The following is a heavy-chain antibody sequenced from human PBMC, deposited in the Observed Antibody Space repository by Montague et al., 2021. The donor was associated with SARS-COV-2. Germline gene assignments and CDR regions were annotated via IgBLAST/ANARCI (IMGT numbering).Heavy chain of an antibody. Sequence: SLRLSCAASGFDFFNFDMAWVRQAPGRGLEWISDISSSGATILYADSLKGRFTISRDNIQKPLYLQMNSLRAEDTAVYYCATNKYCTLHDCLHGRHYFDHWGQGTLVTVSS. D-gene: IGHD2-8*01. CDR1: GFDFFNFD. CDR2: ISSSGATI. V-gene: IGHV3-48*03. CDR3: ATNKYCTLHDCLHGRHYFDH. J-gene: IGHJ4*02.